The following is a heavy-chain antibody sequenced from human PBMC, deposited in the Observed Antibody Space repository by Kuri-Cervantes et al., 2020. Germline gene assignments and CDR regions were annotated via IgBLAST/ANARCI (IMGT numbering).Heavy chain of an antibody. V-gene: IGHV5-51*01. D-gene: IGHD4-17*01. CDR1: GDNFTNYW. CDR2: LYPGNSNT. J-gene: IGHJ6*03. CDR3: ARHRGIDYGDYYYYYMDV. Sequence: GGSLRLSCQGSGDNFTNYWIGWVRQMPGKGLEWMGILYPGNSNTRYSPSFQGQVTISADKSISSAYLQWTSLKASDTAMYYCARHRGIDYGDYYYYYMDVWGKGTTVTVSS.